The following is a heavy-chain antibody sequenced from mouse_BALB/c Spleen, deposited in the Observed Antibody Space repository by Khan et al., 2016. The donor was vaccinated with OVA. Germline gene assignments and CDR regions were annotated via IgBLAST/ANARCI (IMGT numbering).Heavy chain of an antibody. V-gene: IGHV5-6*01. J-gene: IGHJ3*01. Sequence: EVKLMESGGDLVKPGGSLKLSCAASGFTFSSYSMSWVRQTPDKRLEWVASISSGGDYTYYPDIVKGRFTISRDNAKNTLYLEMSSLKSEDTAMYYCASLLTGSFAYWGQETLVTVSA. CDR3: ASLLTGSFAY. CDR2: ISSGGDYT. CDR1: GFTFSSYS. D-gene: IGHD4-1*01.